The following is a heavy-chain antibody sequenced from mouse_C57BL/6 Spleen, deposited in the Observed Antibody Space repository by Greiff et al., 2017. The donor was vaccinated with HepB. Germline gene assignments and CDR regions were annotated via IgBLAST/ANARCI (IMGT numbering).Heavy chain of an antibody. CDR2: IYPRSGNT. CDR3: ARCYGSSFYYFDY. V-gene: IGHV1-81*01. D-gene: IGHD1-1*01. CDR1: GYTFTSYG. Sequence: VQLQESGAELARPGASVKLSCKASGYTFTSYGISWVKQRTGQGLEWIGEIYPRSGNTFYNEKFKGKATLTADKSSSTAYMELRSLTSEDSAVYFCARCYGSSFYYFDYWGQGTTLTVSS. J-gene: IGHJ2*01.